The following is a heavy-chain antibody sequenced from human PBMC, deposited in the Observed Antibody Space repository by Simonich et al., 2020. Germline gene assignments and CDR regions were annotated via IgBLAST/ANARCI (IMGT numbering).Heavy chain of an antibody. D-gene: IGHD3-22*01. CDR1: GFTFSSYA. CDR3: AKDLGERITMIVVVIDAFDI. V-gene: IGHV3-23*01. CDR2: LGGSGGSA. J-gene: IGHJ3*02. Sequence: GGGLVQPGGSLRLSCAASGFTFSSYAMSWVRQAPGKGLEWVSALGGSGGSAYYAEYVKGRFTNSRDNSKNTRYLQMNSLRAEDTAVYYCAKDLGERITMIVVVIDAFDIWGQGTMVTVSS.